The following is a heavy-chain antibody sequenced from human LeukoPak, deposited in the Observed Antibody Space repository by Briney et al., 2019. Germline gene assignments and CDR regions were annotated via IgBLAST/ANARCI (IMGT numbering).Heavy chain of an antibody. CDR1: GFTFSDYH. Sequence: GGSLRLSCAASGFTFSDYHMSWSRQAPGKGLEWVSYISSTSSHTDYADSVKGRFTISRDNAKNSLYLQMNSLRAEDTAVYYCAVTWGSTWYYFDYWGQGTLVTVSS. CDR2: ISSTSSHT. D-gene: IGHD6-13*01. J-gene: IGHJ4*02. V-gene: IGHV3-11*03. CDR3: AVTWGSTWYYFDY.